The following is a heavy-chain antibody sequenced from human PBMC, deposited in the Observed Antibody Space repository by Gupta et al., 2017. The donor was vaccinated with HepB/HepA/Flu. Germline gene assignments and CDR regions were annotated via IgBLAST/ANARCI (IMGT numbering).Heavy chain of an antibody. CDR1: GFFYTNFP. J-gene: IGHJ3*02. Sequence: EVQLLESGGRLVQPGGSLRLSCAASGFFYTNFPMSWVRQAPGKGLQWVSTISDGGDDTFYADAVRGRLTISRDNSKNKLYLQMNSLRVDDTAVYYCTTGGGGEWGGALVIWGQGTMVTVSS. V-gene: IGHV3-23*01. D-gene: IGHD3-10*01. CDR3: TTGGGGEWGGALVI. CDR2: ISDGGDDT.